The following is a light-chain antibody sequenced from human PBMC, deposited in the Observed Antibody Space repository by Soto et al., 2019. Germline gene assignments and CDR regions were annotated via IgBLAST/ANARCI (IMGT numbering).Light chain of an antibody. Sequence: EIVLTQSPATLSLSPGERATLSCRASQSVSSYLAWYQQKPGQAPRLLIYGASNRATGIPDRFSGSGSGTDFTLTISRLEPEDFAVYYCQQYVSSPWAFGQGTKVDIK. CDR2: GAS. V-gene: IGKV3-20*01. J-gene: IGKJ1*01. CDR3: QQYVSSPWA. CDR1: QSVSSY.